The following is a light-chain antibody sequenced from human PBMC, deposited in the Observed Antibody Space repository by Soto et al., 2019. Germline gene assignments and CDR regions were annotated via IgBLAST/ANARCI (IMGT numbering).Light chain of an antibody. CDR1: SSNIGSNY. V-gene: IGLV1-47*02. Sequence: QSVLTQPPSASGTPGQRVTISCSGSSSNIGSNYVYWYQQLPGTAPKLLIYRNDQRPSGVPDRFSGPKSGTTASLAISVLRSENEGDYHCAACDDSLSCWVFGGGTNVTVL. CDR2: RND. J-gene: IGLJ3*02. CDR3: AACDDSLSCWV.